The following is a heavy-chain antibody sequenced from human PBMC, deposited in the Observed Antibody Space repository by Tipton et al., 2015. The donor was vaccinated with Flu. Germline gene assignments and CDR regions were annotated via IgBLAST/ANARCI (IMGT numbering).Heavy chain of an antibody. Sequence: SLRLSCAASGFTFSDYYMSWIRQAPGKGLEWVSYISSSGSTIYYADSVKGRFTISRDNAKNSLYLQMNSLRAEDTAVYYCAREDYYGSGSYPGKYYYYGMDVWGQGTTVTVSS. V-gene: IGHV3-11*01. CDR1: GFTFSDYY. CDR3: AREDYYGSGSYPGKYYYYGMDV. D-gene: IGHD3-10*01. CDR2: ISSSGSTI. J-gene: IGHJ6*02.